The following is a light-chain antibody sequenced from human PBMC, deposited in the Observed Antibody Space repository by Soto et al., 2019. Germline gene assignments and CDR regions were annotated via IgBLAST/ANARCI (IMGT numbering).Light chain of an antibody. CDR3: QQYNSYSYN. CDR2: KAS. J-gene: IGKJ2*01. Sequence: DIQMTQSPSTLSASVGDRVTITCRASQSISSWLAWYQQKPGKAPRLLIYKASSLESGVPSRFSGSGSGTEFTLTISSLQPDDFATYYCQQYNSYSYNFGQGTKVDIK. CDR1: QSISSW. V-gene: IGKV1-5*03.